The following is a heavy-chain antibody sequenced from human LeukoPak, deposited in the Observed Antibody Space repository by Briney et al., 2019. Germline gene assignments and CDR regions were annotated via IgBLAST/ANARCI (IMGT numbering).Heavy chain of an antibody. Sequence: GGSPRLSCAASGFTVSSNYMNWVRQAPGKGLEWVSVIYGGGNIYYADSVKGRFTISRDNSKNTLYLQMNSLRAEDTAVYYCARGAGYNCPYYFDYWGQGTLVTVSS. CDR2: IYGGGNI. V-gene: IGHV3-53*01. CDR1: GFTVSSNY. D-gene: IGHD5-24*01. J-gene: IGHJ4*02. CDR3: ARGAGYNCPYYFDY.